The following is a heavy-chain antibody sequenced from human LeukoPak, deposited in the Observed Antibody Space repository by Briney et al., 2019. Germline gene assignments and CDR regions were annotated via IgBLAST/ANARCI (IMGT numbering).Heavy chain of an antibody. Sequence: GRSLRLSCSASGFTFSTYGMHWVRQAPGKGLKWVASISYEGSQKYYEDSVKGRFTISRDNSNSTLYLEMNSLSIEDTAVYFCASGANHFGSGYGGDWGQGTLVTVSS. V-gene: IGHV3-30*03. CDR2: ISYEGSQK. D-gene: IGHD3-10*01. J-gene: IGHJ4*02. CDR3: ASGANHFGSGYGGD. CDR1: GFTFSTYG.